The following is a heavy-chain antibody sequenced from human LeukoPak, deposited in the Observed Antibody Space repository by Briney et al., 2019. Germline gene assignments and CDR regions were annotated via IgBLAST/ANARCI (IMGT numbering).Heavy chain of an antibody. CDR3: ARPFYDFWSGYYTGMGVWFDP. D-gene: IGHD3-3*01. CDR1: GYTFTSYY. V-gene: IGHV1-46*01. CDR2: INPSGGST. J-gene: IGHJ5*02. Sequence: ASVKVSCKASGYTFTSYYMHWVRQAPGQGLEWMGIINPSGGSTSYAQKFQGRVTMTRDTSTSTVYMELSSLRSEDTAVYYCARPFYDFWSGYYTGMGVWFDPWGQGTLVTVSS.